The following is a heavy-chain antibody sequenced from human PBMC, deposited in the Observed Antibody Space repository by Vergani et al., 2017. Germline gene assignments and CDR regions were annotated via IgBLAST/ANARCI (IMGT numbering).Heavy chain of an antibody. D-gene: IGHD4-23*01. V-gene: IGHV3-49*04. CDR1: GFNFGEYG. CDR3: AVEVYDYGGSRDFDY. CDR2: IRSKTYGATT. J-gene: IGHJ4*02. Sequence: EVQLVESGGDLVQPGGSLRLSCQTSGFNFGEYGVSWVRQAPGKGLEWIGFIRSKTYGATTEYAASVRGRFTISRDDSKGIAYMQMSSLKKEDTAVYRCAVEVYDYGGSRDFDYWGQGTLVVVSS.